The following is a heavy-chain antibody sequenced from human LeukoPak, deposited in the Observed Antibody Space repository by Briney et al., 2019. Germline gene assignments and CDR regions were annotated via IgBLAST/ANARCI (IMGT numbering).Heavy chain of an antibody. V-gene: IGHV3-21*01. CDR2: ISSSSSYI. CDR1: GFTFSSYS. Sequence: GGSLRLSCAASGFTFSSYSMNWVRQAPGKGLEWVSSISSSSSYIYHADSVKGRFTISRDNAKNSLYLQMNSLRAEDTAVYYCAREYGVVIKAMGYWGQGTLVTVSS. CDR3: AREYGVVIKAMGY. D-gene: IGHD3-3*01. J-gene: IGHJ4*02.